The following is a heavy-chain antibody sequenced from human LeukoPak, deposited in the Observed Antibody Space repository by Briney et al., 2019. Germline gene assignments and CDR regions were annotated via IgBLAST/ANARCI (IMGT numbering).Heavy chain of an antibody. CDR3: ARSRYCSGGSCYIFDY. V-gene: IGHV3-11*03. J-gene: IGHJ4*02. CDR2: ISSSSSYT. Sequence: PGGSLRLSCAASGFTFSDYYMSWIRQAPGKGLEWVSYISSSSSYTNYADSVKGRFTISRDNAKNSLYLQMNSLRAEDAAVYYCARSRYCSGGSCYIFDYWGQGTLVTVSS. D-gene: IGHD2-15*01. CDR1: GFTFSDYY.